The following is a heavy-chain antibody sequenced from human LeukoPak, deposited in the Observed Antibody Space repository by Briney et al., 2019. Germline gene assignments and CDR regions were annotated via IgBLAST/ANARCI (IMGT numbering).Heavy chain of an antibody. Sequence: ASVKVSCKASGYTFTGYYIHWVRQAPGQGPEWMGWISPDSGGTNYAQKFQGRVTVTGDSSISTTYMELSGLTSDDTAVHYCARDSIRGVRLLDYWGQGTLVTVSS. V-gene: IGHV1-2*02. J-gene: IGHJ4*02. D-gene: IGHD3-3*01. CDR3: ARDSIRGVRLLDY. CDR1: GYTFTGYY. CDR2: ISPDSGGT.